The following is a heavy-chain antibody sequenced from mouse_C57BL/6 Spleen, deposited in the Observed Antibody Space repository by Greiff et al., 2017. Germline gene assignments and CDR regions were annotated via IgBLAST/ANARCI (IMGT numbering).Heavy chain of an antibody. Sequence: EVKLMESGPELVKPGASVKIPCKASGYTFTDYNMDWVKQSHGKSLEWIGDINPNNGGTIYNQKFKGKATLTVDKSSSTAYMELRSLTSEDTAVYYCARRGYYSNPWFAYWGQGTLVTVSA. J-gene: IGHJ3*01. V-gene: IGHV1-18*01. D-gene: IGHD2-5*01. CDR2: INPNNGGT. CDR1: GYTFTDYN. CDR3: ARRGYYSNPWFAY.